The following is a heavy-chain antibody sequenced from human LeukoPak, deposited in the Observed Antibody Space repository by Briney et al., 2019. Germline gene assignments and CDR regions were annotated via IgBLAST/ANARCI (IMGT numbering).Heavy chain of an antibody. D-gene: IGHD3-22*01. CDR2: IIPIFGTA. J-gene: IGHJ4*02. V-gene: IGHV1-69*05. Sequence: SVKVSCKTSGGTFSSFAISWVRQAPGQGLEWMGGIIPIFGTANYAQKFQGRVTITTGESTSTAYMDLSSLRSEDTAVYYCARGENYDISGYYVPTYDYWGQGTLVTVSS. CDR3: ARGENYDISGYYVPTYDY. CDR1: GGTFSSFA.